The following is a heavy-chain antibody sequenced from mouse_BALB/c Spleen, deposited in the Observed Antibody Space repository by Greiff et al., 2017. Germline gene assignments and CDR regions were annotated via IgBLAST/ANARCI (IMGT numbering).Heavy chain of an antibody. CDR3: ARDLWNYAMDY. J-gene: IGHJ4*01. D-gene: IGHD1-1*02. V-gene: IGHV5-9-4*01. Sequence: EVQRVESGGGLVKPGGSLKLSCAASGFTFSSYAMSWVRQSPEKRLEWVAEISSGGSYTYYPDTVTGRFTISRDNAKNTLYLEMSSLRAEDTAMYYCARDLWNYAMDYWGQGTSVTVSS. CDR1: GFTFSSYA. CDR2: ISSGGSYT.